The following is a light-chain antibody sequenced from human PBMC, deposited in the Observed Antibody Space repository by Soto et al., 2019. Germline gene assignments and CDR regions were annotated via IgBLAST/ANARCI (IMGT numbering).Light chain of an antibody. J-gene: IGKJ1*01. CDR2: GAS. CDR3: QKYGSLTSST. V-gene: IGKV3-20*01. Sequence: EIVLTQSPGTLSLSPGERATLSCRASQSVSSTYLAWYQQKPGQAPRLIISGASSRVTGIPDRFSGSASGTDFTLTISRLEPEDFAVYYCQKYGSLTSSTFGQGTKVEIK. CDR1: QSVSSTY.